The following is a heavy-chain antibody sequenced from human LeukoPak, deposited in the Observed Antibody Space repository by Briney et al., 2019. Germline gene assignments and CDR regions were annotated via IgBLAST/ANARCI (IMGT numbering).Heavy chain of an antibody. CDR2: INPNSGGT. V-gene: IGHV1-2*02. J-gene: IGHJ4*02. Sequence: ASVKVSCKASGYTFTGYYMHWVRQAPGQGLEWMGWINPNSGGTNYAQKFQGRVTITADKSTSTAYMELSNLRSEDTAVYYCASHVLRFDSGSGGLGGIDYWGQGTLVTVSS. CDR1: GYTFTGYY. CDR3: ASHVLRFDSGSGGLGGIDY. D-gene: IGHD3-3*01.